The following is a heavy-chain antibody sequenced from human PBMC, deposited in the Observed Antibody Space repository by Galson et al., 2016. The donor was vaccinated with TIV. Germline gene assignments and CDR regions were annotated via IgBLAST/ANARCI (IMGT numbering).Heavy chain of an antibody. J-gene: IGHJ6*02. D-gene: IGHD4-23*01. CDR3: AAVGCRSSVRRWRYNGLDV. CDR1: GFIFSSSV. Sequence: SVKVSCKASGFIFSSSVVQWVRQARGQRLEWIGWVVVGSGKTDYAQEFQERVTITRDMSTSTSYMELRDLVSDDTAVLYCAAVGCRSSVRRWRYNGLDVWGQGTTVTVSS. V-gene: IGHV1-58*01. CDR2: VVVGSGKT.